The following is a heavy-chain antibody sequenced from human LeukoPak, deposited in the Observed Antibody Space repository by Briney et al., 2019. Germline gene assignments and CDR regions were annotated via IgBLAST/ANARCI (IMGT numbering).Heavy chain of an antibody. Sequence: GGALRLSCAASGFTFSSYWMHWVRQAPGKGLVWVSRINSDGSSTTYADSVKGRFTISRDNAKNTLFLQMNSLRVEDTAVYYCAREGRVRGYDFDCWGQGTLVTVSS. CDR2: INSDGSST. D-gene: IGHD5-12*01. J-gene: IGHJ4*02. CDR1: GFTFSSYW. V-gene: IGHV3-74*03. CDR3: AREGRVRGYDFDC.